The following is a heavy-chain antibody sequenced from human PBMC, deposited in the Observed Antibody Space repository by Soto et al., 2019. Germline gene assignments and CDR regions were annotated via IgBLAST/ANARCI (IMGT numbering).Heavy chain of an antibody. Sequence: GGSLRLSCSASGFSLSNSGMFLVRQSPGKGLEWISYISRSHSAIYYADSVKGRFTMSRDNAKNSLFLQMNSLRDEDRAVSYCATEGPNGYINYYPETWGQGGRVAVST. V-gene: IGHV3-48*02. CDR1: GFSLSNSG. CDR2: ISRSHSAI. J-gene: IGHJ5*02. D-gene: IGHD4-4*01. CDR3: ATEGPNGYINYYPET.